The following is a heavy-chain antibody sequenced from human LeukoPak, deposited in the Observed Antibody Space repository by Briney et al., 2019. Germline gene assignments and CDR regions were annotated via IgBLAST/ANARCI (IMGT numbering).Heavy chain of an antibody. V-gene: IGHV3-30-3*01. D-gene: IGHD1-26*01. CDR3: ARTRNELIVGALGY. Sequence: GGSLRLSCAASGFTFSSYAMHWVRQAPGMGLEWVAVISYDGSNKYYADSVKGRFTISRDNSKNTLYLQMNSLRAEDTAVYYCARTRNELIVGALGYWGQGTLVTVSS. CDR1: GFTFSSYA. CDR2: ISYDGSNK. J-gene: IGHJ4*02.